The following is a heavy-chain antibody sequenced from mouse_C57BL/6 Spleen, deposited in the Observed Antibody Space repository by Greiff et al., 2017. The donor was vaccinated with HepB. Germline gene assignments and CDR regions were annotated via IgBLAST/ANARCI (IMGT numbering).Heavy chain of an antibody. D-gene: IGHD1-1*01. CDR3: ARSFITTHYFDY. CDR1: GYTFTSYW. CDR2: IYPSDSET. J-gene: IGHJ2*01. V-gene: IGHV1-61*01. Sequence: QVQLKQPGAELVRPGSSVKLSCKASGYTFTSYWMDWVKQRPGQGLEWIGNIYPSDSETHYNQKFKDKATLTVDKSSSTAYMQLSSLTSEDSAVYYCARSFITTHYFDYWGQGTTLTVSS.